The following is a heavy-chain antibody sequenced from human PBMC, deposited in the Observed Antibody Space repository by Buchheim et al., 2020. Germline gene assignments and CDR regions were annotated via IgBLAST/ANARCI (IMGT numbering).Heavy chain of an antibody. D-gene: IGHD3-10*01. J-gene: IGHJ6*02. Sequence: QVQLVESGGGVVQPGTSLRLSCGASGFTFNSYGMHWVRQAPGKGLEWVAVLSCHGRIKYYADSVKGRFTISRDNSKNMVFLQMNSLRAEDTAVYYCAKAYYYGSGSYYSDLGYYYGMDVWGQGT. CDR3: AKAYYYGSGSYYSDLGYYYGMDV. V-gene: IGHV3-30*18. CDR1: GFTFNSYG. CDR2: LSCHGRIK.